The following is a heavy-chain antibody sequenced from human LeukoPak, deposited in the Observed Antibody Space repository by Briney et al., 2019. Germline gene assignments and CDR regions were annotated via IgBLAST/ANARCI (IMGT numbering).Heavy chain of an antibody. CDR2: IIPIFGTA. V-gene: IGHV1-69*05. CDR1: GGTFSSYA. J-gene: IGHJ4*02. Sequence: SVKVSCKASGGTFSSYAISWVRQAPGQGLEWMGGIIPIFGTASYAQKFQGRVTITTDESTSTAYMELSSLRSEDTAVYYCASIPAVAGKGESNYWGQGTLVTVSS. D-gene: IGHD6-19*01. CDR3: ASIPAVAGKGESNY.